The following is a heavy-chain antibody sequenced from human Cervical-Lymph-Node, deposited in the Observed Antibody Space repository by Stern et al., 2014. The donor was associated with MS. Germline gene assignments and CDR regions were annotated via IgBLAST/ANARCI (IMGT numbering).Heavy chain of an antibody. J-gene: IGHJ3*01. Sequence: EVQLVESGGDLVKPGESLRLSCAASGFTFSNAWMSWVRQDPGQGLAWIGRIISYGDGGTVDDAAPWKDRFLITRDDPKKPLALQLTSLKSEDTTMYYWTWDMTVMKWGQGTMVTVSS. CDR1: GFTFSNAW. D-gene: IGHD1-26*01. CDR2: IISYGDGGTV. CDR3: TWDMTVMK. V-gene: IGHV3-15*01.